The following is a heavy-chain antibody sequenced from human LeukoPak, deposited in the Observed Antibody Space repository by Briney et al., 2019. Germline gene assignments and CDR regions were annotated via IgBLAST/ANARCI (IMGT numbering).Heavy chain of an antibody. V-gene: IGHV3-21*01. Sequence: GGSLRLSCAASGFTFDDYAMHWVRQAPGKGLEWVSSISSSSSYIYYADSVKGRFTISRDNAKNSLYLQMNSLRAEDTAVYYCARDDVGATHRLAFDIWGQGTMVTVSS. J-gene: IGHJ3*02. CDR3: ARDDVGATHRLAFDI. CDR2: ISSSSSYI. D-gene: IGHD1-26*01. CDR1: GFTFDDYA.